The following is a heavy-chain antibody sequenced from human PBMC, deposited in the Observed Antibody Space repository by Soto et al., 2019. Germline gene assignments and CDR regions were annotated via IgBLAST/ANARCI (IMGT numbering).Heavy chain of an antibody. CDR3: ARVPTVNYYDSSGYPAY. Sequence: GGSLRLSCAASGFTFSSYAMHWVRQAPGKGLEWVAVISYDGSNKYYADSVKGRFTISRDNSKNTLYLQMNSLRAEDTAVYYCARVPTVNYYDSSGYPAYWGQGTLVTVSS. V-gene: IGHV3-30-3*01. D-gene: IGHD3-22*01. CDR1: GFTFSSYA. CDR2: ISYDGSNK. J-gene: IGHJ4*02.